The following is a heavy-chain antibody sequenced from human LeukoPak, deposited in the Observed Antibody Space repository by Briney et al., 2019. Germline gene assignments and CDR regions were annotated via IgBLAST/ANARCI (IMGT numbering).Heavy chain of an antibody. CDR1: GLTFSSYA. J-gene: IGHJ4*02. V-gene: IGHV3-23*01. CDR3: AGEAYTAHDY. Sequence: GGSLRLSCEGSGLTFSSYAMSWVRQAPGKGLEWVSAISGSGGSTYYADSVKGRFTVSRDNSKNTLYLQMNGLRAEDTAVYYCAGEAYTAHDYWGQGTLVTVSS. CDR2: ISGSGGST. D-gene: IGHD5-18*01.